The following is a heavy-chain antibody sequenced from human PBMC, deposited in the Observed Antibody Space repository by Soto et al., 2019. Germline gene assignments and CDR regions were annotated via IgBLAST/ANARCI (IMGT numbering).Heavy chain of an antibody. D-gene: IGHD2-15*01. Sequence: SETLSLTCSVSGDSISTVDYFWAWIRQPPGQALEYIGYIYKSTTTYYNPPFESRVAISLDTSKSQFSLTVTSVTAADTAVYFCARGRYCLTGRCFPNWFDSWGQGTLVTVSS. CDR2: IYKSTTT. CDR3: ARGRYCLTGRCFPNWFDS. CDR1: GDSISTVDYF. J-gene: IGHJ5*01. V-gene: IGHV4-30-4*01.